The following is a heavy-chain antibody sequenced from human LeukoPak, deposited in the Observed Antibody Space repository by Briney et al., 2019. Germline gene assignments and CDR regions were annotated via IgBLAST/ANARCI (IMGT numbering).Heavy chain of an antibody. D-gene: IGHD3-3*01. Sequence: ASVKVSCKASGYTFTGYYMHWVRQAPGQGLEWMGWINPNSGGTNYAQKFQGRVTMTRDTSISTAYMELSRLRSDDTAVYYCASPQYDFWSGFDYWGQGTLVTVSS. CDR3: ASPQYDFWSGFDY. CDR1: GYTFTGYY. J-gene: IGHJ4*02. CDR2: INPNSGGT. V-gene: IGHV1-2*02.